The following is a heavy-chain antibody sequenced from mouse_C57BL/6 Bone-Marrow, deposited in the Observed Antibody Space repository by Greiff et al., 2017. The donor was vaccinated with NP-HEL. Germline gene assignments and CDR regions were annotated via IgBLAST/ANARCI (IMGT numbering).Heavy chain of an antibody. Sequence: QVQLKQPGAELVRPGSSVKLSCKASGYTFTSYWMHWVKQRPIQGLEWIGNIDPSDSETHYNQKFKDKATLTVDKSSSTAYMQLSSLTSEDSAVYYCARELGSYYFDYWGQGTTLTVSS. CDR1: GYTFTSYW. CDR3: ARELGSYYFDY. J-gene: IGHJ2*01. D-gene: IGHD4-1*01. V-gene: IGHV1-52*01. CDR2: IDPSDSET.